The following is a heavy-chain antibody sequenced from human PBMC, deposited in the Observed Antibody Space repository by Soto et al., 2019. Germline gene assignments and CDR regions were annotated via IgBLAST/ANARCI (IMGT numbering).Heavy chain of an antibody. J-gene: IGHJ5*02. Sequence: SETLSLTCTVAGGSMTRSGYYWGRIRQPPGNELQYIGSVYNNGQTYYNPSLTSPVTISIDTSKNQFSLKLSSVTAADTAVYYCARVPDRWGQGTLVTVSS. V-gene: IGHV4-39*07. D-gene: IGHD2-2*01. CDR1: GGSMTRSGYY. CDR2: VYNNGQT. CDR3: ARVPDR.